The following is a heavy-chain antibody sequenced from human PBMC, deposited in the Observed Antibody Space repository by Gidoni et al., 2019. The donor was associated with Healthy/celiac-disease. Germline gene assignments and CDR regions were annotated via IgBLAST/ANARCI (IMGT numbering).Heavy chain of an antibody. V-gene: IGHV1-2*02. Sequence: VQSGAEVKKPGASVKVSCTASGYTFTGYSMHWVRQAPGQGLAWMGWINPNSGGTNDAQKFQGRVTMTRDPSISTAYMELSRLISDDTAVYYCARYPGGFPRKILTGYYSDPPSNIPNYGMDVWGQGTTVTVSS. CDR2: INPNSGGT. CDR1: GYTFTGYS. CDR3: ARYPGGFPRKILTGYYSDPPSNIPNYGMDV. D-gene: IGHD3-9*01. J-gene: IGHJ6*02.